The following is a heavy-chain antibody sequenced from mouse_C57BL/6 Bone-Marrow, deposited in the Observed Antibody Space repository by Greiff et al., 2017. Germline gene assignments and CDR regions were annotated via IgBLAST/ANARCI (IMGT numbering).Heavy chain of an antibody. CDR2: ILPGSGST. D-gene: IGHD1-1*01. CDR3: ARSANYYGSSLVFDY. V-gene: IGHV1-9*01. Sequence: QVQLQQSGAELMKPGASVKLSCKATGYTFTGYWIEWVKQRPGHGLEWIGEILPGSGSTNYNEKFKGKATFTADTSSNTAYMQLSSLTTDDSAIYYFARSANYYGSSLVFDYWGQGTTLTVSS. J-gene: IGHJ2*01. CDR1: GYTFTGYW.